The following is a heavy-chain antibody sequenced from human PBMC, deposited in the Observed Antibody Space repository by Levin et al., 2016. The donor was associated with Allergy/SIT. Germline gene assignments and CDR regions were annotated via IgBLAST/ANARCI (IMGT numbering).Heavy chain of an antibody. D-gene: IGHD1-7*01. CDR3: TRKLRGPAFDV. J-gene: IGHJ3*01. CDR1: GGSISSYY. Sequence: SETLSLTCTVSGGSISSYYWSWIRQPPGKGLEWMGYTDDSGSTDYNPSVKSRLTISVDTSKNQFSLNLRSVTAADAAVYYCTRKLRGPAFDVWGRGIKVTVSS. V-gene: IGHV4-59*01. CDR2: TDDSGST.